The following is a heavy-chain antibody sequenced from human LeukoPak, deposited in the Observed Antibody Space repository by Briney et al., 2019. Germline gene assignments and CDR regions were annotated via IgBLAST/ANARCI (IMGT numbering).Heavy chain of an antibody. CDR2: INPSSGDT. D-gene: IGHD3-9*01. CDR3: ASPGSNYDVLTGPGYCDY. J-gene: IGHJ4*02. Sequence: ASVKVSCKASGYTFTCYYLHWVRQAPGQGLEWLGWINPSSGDTNFAQKFQGRVTMTRDTSISTAYMELSSLSSDDTAVYYCASPGSNYDVLTGPGYCDYWGQGTLVTVSS. CDR1: GYTFTCYY. V-gene: IGHV1-2*02.